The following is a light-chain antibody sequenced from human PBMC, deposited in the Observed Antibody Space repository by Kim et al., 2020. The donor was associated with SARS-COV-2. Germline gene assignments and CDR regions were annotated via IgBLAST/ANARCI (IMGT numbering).Light chain of an antibody. CDR1: QSVSSSY. CDR2: GAS. CDR3: QQYGSSPRT. J-gene: IGKJ1*01. Sequence: PPGERATLPCRASQSVSSSYLAWYQQKPGQAPRLLIYGASSRATGIPDRFSGSGSGTDFTLTISRLEPEDFAVYYCQQYGSSPRTFGQGTKVDIK. V-gene: IGKV3-20*01.